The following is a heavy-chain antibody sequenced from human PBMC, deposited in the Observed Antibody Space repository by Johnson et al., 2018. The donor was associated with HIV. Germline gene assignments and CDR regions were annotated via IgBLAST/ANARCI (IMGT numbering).Heavy chain of an antibody. CDR3: ASPEGYYDSPDALDI. V-gene: IGHV3-30-3*01. Sequence: QVQLVESGGGVVQPGRSLRLSCAASGFTFSSYSMHWVRQAPGKGLGWVAVISYDGSNKYYADSVKGRFTVSRDNSKNTLYLQMNSLRAEDTAVYYCASPEGYYDSPDALDIWGQGTKVTVSS. CDR2: ISYDGSNK. D-gene: IGHD3-22*01. J-gene: IGHJ3*02. CDR1: GFTFSSYS.